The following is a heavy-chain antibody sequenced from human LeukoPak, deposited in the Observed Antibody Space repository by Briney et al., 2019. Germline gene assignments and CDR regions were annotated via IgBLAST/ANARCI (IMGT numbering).Heavy chain of an antibody. Sequence: GGSLRLSCAASGFTFSSYWMSWVRQAPGKGLEWVAYIQYDGSNEQYAHSVKGRFRISRDSSKNILYLQMNSLRAEDTAVYYCAKDRCSNGIGCYYYYMDVWGKGTTVTISS. CDR1: GFTFSSYW. D-gene: IGHD2-8*01. CDR3: AKDRCSNGIGCYYYYMDV. V-gene: IGHV3-30*02. CDR2: IQYDGSNE. J-gene: IGHJ6*03.